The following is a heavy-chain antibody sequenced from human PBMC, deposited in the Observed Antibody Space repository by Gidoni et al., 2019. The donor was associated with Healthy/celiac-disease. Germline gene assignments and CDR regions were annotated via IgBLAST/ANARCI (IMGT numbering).Heavy chain of an antibody. J-gene: IGHJ4*02. D-gene: IGHD3-22*01. CDR2: ISYDGSNK. Sequence: QVQLVESGGGVVQPGRSLRLSCAASGFTFSSYGMHWVRQAPGKGLEWVAVISYDGSNKYYADSVKGRFTISRDNSKNTLYLQMNSLRAEDTAVYYCAKDRGEYYDSSGYLDYWGQGTLVTVSS. V-gene: IGHV3-30*18. CDR3: AKDRGEYYDSSGYLDY. CDR1: GFTFSSYG.